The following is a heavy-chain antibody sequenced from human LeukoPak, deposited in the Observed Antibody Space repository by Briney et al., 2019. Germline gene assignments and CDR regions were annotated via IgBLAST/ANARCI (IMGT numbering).Heavy chain of an antibody. CDR3: ARGAGRNDY. D-gene: IGHD1-1*01. Sequence: SGGSLRLSCAASGFTFSSYSMNWVRQVPGKGLEWVSSISSSSSYIYYADSVKGRFTISRDNAKNSLYLQMNSLRAEDTAVYYCARGAGRNDYWGQGTLVTVSS. J-gene: IGHJ4*02. V-gene: IGHV3-21*01. CDR1: GFTFSSYS. CDR2: ISSSSSYI.